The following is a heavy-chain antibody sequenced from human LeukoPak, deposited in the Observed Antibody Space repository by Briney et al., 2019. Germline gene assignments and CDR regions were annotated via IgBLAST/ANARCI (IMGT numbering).Heavy chain of an antibody. D-gene: IGHD3-22*01. Sequence: ASVKVSCKASGGTFISYAISWVRQAPGQGLEWMGGIIPIFGTANYAQKFQGRVTITADESTSTAYMELSSLRSEDTAVYYCARAGYDSSGYYYPKPEYFDYWGQGTLVTVSS. CDR2: IIPIFGTA. CDR3: ARAGYDSSGYYYPKPEYFDY. J-gene: IGHJ4*02. V-gene: IGHV1-69*13. CDR1: GGTFISYA.